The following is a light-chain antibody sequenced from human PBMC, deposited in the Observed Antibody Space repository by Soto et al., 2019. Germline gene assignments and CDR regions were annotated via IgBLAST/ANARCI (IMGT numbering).Light chain of an antibody. J-gene: IGLJ1*01. CDR3: AAWDDSLSARYV. V-gene: IGLV1-47*01. Sequence: QSVLTQTPSASGTPGQRVTISCSGSSSNIGSNYVYWYQQLPGTAPKLLIHRNNQRPSGVPDRFSGSKSGTSASLAISGLRSEDEADYYCAAWDDSLSARYVFGTGTKVTVL. CDR1: SSNIGSNY. CDR2: RNN.